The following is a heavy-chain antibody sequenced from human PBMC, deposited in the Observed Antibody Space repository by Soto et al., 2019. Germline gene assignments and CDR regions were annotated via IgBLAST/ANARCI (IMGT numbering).Heavy chain of an antibody. CDR2: FYYSGST. CDR3: ARISVASRYMDV. D-gene: IGHD5-12*01. J-gene: IGHJ6*03. CDR1: GGSISSSSYY. Sequence: KLPETLSLTCTVSGGSISSSSYYWGWIRQSPGKGLEWIGSFYYSGSTYYSPSLRSRVTISGDTSRKQISLRLSSVTAADTAVYYCARISVASRYMDVWGKGTTVTVSS. V-gene: IGHV4-39*01.